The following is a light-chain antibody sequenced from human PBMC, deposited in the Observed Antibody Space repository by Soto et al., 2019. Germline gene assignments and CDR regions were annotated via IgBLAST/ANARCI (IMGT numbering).Light chain of an antibody. V-gene: IGLV1-44*01. CDR3: QSYDSSLNGYV. Sequence: QSVLTQPPSASGTPGQRVTISCSGSSSNIGSYSVSWYQQFPGTAPRLLIYADKYRPSGVPDRFSGSKSGTSASLAITGLQAEDEADYYCQSYDSSLNGYVFGTGTKLTVL. J-gene: IGLJ1*01. CDR1: SSNIGSYS. CDR2: ADK.